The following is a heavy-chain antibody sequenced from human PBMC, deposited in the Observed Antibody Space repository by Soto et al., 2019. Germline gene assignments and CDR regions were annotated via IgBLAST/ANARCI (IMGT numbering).Heavy chain of an antibody. V-gene: IGHV3-11*01. Sequence: GGSLRLSCAASGSTFSDYYMSWIRQAPGKGLEWVSYISSSGSTIYYADSVKGRFTISRDNAKNSLYLQMNSLRAEDTAVYYCARDSPDHYYGSGSYYPGPDYWGQGTQVTVSS. J-gene: IGHJ4*02. CDR2: ISSSGSTI. CDR1: GSTFSDYY. CDR3: ARDSPDHYYGSGSYYPGPDY. D-gene: IGHD3-10*01.